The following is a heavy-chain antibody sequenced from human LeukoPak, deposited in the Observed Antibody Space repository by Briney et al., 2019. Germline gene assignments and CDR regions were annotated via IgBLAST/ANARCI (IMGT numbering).Heavy chain of an antibody. V-gene: IGHV1-69*04. D-gene: IGHD6-6*01. CDR3: ARERYSSSSGFDP. CDR2: IIPILGIA. Sequence: SVKVSCKASGGTFSSYAISWVRQAPGQGLEWMGRIIPILGIANYAQRFQGRVTITADKSTSTAYMELSSLRSEDTAVYYCARERYSSSSGFDPWGQGTLVTVSS. J-gene: IGHJ5*02. CDR1: GGTFSSYA.